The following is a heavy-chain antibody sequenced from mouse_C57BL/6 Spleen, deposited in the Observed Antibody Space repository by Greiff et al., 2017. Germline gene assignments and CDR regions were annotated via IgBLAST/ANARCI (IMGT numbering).Heavy chain of an antibody. V-gene: IGHV1-52*01. D-gene: IGHD2-3*01. CDR3: AREGWLLLMDY. Sequence: VKLQQPGAELVRPGSSVKLSCKASGYTFTSYWMHWVKQRPIQGLEWIGNIDPTDSETHYNQKFKDKATLTVDKSSSTAYMQLSSLTSEDSAVYYCAREGWLLLMDYWGQGTSVTVSS. CDR2: IDPTDSET. J-gene: IGHJ4*01. CDR1: GYTFTSYW.